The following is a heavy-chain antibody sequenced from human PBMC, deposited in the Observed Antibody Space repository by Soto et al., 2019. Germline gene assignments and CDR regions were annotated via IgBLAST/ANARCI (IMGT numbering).Heavy chain of an antibody. Sequence: SETLSLTCTVSGGSISSSSYYWGWIRQPPGKGLEWIGCIYYSGSTYYNPSLKRRVTISVDTSKNQFSLKLSSVTDADTAVYYCARQPQPLLWGPDYWGQGTLVTVSS. CDR2: IYYSGST. CDR1: GGSISSSSYY. D-gene: IGHD3-10*01. CDR3: ARQPQPLLWGPDY. V-gene: IGHV4-39*01. J-gene: IGHJ4*02.